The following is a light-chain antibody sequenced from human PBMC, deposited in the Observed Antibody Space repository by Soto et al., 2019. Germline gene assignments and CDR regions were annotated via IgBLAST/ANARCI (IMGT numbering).Light chain of an antibody. CDR2: GAA. CDR1: ESISSN. CDR3: QMYNNWVGT. J-gene: IGKJ4*01. V-gene: IGKV3-15*01. Sequence: EIVMTQSPAILSVSPGERANLSCRANESISSNLAWYQQQPGRAPRLLIYGAATRATGIPARFSGSGSGTDFTLTINSLQSEDFAVYYFQMYNNWVGTFGGGTKVDIK.